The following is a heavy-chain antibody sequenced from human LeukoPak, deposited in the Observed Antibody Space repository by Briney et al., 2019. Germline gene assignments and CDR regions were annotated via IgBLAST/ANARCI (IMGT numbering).Heavy chain of an antibody. CDR1: GGTFSSYA. J-gene: IGHJ5*02. CDR2: IIPIFGTA. CDR3: APLAPYNWFDP. V-gene: IGHV1-69*05. Sequence: SVKVSCKASGGTFSSYAISWVRQAPGQGLEWMGGIIPIFGTANYAQKFQGRVTITTDESTSTAYMELSSLRSEDTAVYYCAPLAPYNWFDPWAREPWSPSPQ.